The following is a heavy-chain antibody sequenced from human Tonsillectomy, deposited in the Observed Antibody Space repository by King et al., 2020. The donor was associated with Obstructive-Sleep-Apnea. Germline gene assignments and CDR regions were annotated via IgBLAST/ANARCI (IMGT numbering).Heavy chain of an antibody. V-gene: IGHV3-49*03. Sequence: VQLVESGGGLVQPGRSLRLSCTASGFTFGDYAMSWFRQAPGKGLEWVGFIRSKAYGGTTEYAASVKGRFTISRDDSKSIAYLQMNSLKTEDTAVYYCTKNRAGYNGNYWGQGTLVTVSS. D-gene: IGHD1-14*01. CDR1: GFTFGDYA. CDR2: IRSKAYGGTT. J-gene: IGHJ4*02. CDR3: TKNRAGYNGNY.